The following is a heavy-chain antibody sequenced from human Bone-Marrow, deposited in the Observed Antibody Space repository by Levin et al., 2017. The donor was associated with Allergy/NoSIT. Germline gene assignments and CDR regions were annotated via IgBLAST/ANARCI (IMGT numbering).Heavy chain of an antibody. CDR3: ARIPRRDVYDSPLDAFDI. D-gene: IGHD5-24*01. CDR1: GFSLSTTGMR. J-gene: IGHJ3*02. V-gene: IGHV2-70*04. CDR2: IDWDDDK. Sequence: ESGPTLVKPTQTLTLTCTFSGFSLSTTGMRVSWIRQPPGKALEWLARIDWDDDKFYSTSLKTRLTISKDTSNNQVVLTMTNMDPLDTATYYCARIPRRDVYDSPLDAFDIWGQGTVVTVSS.